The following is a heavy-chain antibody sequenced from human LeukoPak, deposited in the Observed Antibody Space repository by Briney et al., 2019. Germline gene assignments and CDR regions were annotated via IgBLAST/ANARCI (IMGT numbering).Heavy chain of an antibody. CDR3: VRELPPVVQYYFDY. Sequence: PGGSLRLSCAASGFTFSDYGMHWVCQAPGKGLEWVAVIWYDGSNKYYADSVKGQFTISRDNSRNTLYLQMNSLRAEDTAVYYCVRELPPVVQYYFDYWGPGTLVTVSS. CDR2: IWYDGSNK. D-gene: IGHD3-22*01. V-gene: IGHV3-33*01. CDR1: GFTFSDYG. J-gene: IGHJ4*02.